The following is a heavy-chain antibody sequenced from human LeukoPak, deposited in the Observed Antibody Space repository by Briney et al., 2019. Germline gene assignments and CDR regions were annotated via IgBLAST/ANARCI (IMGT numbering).Heavy chain of an antibody. V-gene: IGHV3-23*01. CDR2: IRGSGTST. CDR3: AKDPFGVVSLLDY. D-gene: IGHD3-3*01. CDR1: GFTFSSYG. Sequence: GGTLRLSCAGSGFTFSSYGMSWVRQAPGKGLEWVSCIRGSGTSTYYADSVKGRFTISRDNSKNTLYLQMNSLRAEDTAVYYCAKDPFGVVSLLDYWGQGTLVTVSS. J-gene: IGHJ4*02.